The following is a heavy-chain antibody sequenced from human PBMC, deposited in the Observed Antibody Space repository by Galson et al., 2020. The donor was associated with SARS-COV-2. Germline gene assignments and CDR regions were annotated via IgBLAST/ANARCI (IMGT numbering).Heavy chain of an antibody. V-gene: IGHV3-72*01. Sequence: GESLKISCGASGLTLSDHHIDWVRQAPGKGLEWVGRSRNKGNDYDTTYAASLEGRFTISRDVPKNSLFLQMNSLKTEDTAVYYCAREGPGYGMDVWGQGTTVTVS. J-gene: IGHJ6*02. CDR3: AREGPGYGMDV. CDR1: GLTLSDHH. CDR2: SRNKGNDYDT.